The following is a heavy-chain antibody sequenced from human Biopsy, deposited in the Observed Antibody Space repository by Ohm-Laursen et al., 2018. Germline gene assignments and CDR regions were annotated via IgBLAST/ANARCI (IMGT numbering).Heavy chain of an antibody. CDR3: ATDGAGSYNEN. J-gene: IGHJ4*02. V-gene: IGHV3-11*01. Sequence: SLRLSCTASGFTFGDYYVSWIRQAPGKGLEWLSYISGSGVAKMYADSVKGRFTVSRDNAKNSLYLERNNLTVEDTAVYYCATDGAGSYNENWGQGTLVSVSS. CDR1: GFTFGDYY. D-gene: IGHD3-10*01. CDR2: ISGSGVAK.